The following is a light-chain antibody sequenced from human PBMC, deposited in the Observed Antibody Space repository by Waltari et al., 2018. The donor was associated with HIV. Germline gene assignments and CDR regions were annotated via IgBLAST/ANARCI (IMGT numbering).Light chain of an antibody. V-gene: IGKV4-1*01. CDR1: QSVLDISNNKNY. J-gene: IGKJ5*01. CDR2: WAS. Sequence: DIVLTQSPDSLAVSLGERATFNCKSSQSVLDISNNKNYLAWYQQKPGQPPKVVTYWASTREFGVPDRFTGSGSGTDFTLTISSLQAEDVAVYYCQQYYITPITFGQGTRLEIK. CDR3: QQYYITPIT.